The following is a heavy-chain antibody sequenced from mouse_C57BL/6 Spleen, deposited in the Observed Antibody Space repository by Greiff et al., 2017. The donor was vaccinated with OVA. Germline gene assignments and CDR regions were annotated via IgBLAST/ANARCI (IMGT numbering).Heavy chain of an antibody. J-gene: IGHJ1*03. Sequence: VKLMESGPGLVAPSQSLSITCTVSGFSLTSYAISWVRQPPGKGLEWLGVIWTGGGTNYNSALKSRLSISIDNSKSQVFLKMNSLQTDDTARYYCARAPPFITTVVAHWYFDVWGTGTTVTVSS. V-gene: IGHV2-9-1*01. CDR3: ARAPPFITTVVAHWYFDV. D-gene: IGHD1-1*01. CDR1: GFSLTSYA. CDR2: IWTGGGT.